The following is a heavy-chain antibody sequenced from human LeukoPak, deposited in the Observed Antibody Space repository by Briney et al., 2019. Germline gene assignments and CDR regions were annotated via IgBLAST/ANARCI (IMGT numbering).Heavy chain of an antibody. V-gene: IGHV3-74*01. J-gene: IGHJ4*02. D-gene: IGHD1-26*01. CDR3: VRVRGSYSFDY. Sequence: QPGGSLRLSCAVSGFTFSSYWMHWVRQAPGKGLVWVSRINTDGSSTSHADSVKGRFTISRDNAKNTLYLQMNSLRAEDTALYYCVRVRGSYSFDYWGQGTLLTVSS. CDR1: GFTFSSYW. CDR2: INTDGSST.